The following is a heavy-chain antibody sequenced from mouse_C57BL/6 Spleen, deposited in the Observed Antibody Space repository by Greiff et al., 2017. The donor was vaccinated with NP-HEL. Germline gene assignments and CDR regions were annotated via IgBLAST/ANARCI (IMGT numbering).Heavy chain of an antibody. CDR3: TRRRLRFDFDV. CDR2: IRNKANNHAT. J-gene: IGHJ1*03. V-gene: IGHV6-6*01. D-gene: IGHD1-1*01. Sequence: LQQSGGGLVQPGGSMKLSCAASGFTFSDAWMDWVRQSPEKGLEWVAEIRNKANNHATYYAESVKGRFTISRDDSKSSVYLQMNSLRAEDTGIYYCTRRRLRFDFDVWGTGTTVTVSS. CDR1: GFTFSDAW.